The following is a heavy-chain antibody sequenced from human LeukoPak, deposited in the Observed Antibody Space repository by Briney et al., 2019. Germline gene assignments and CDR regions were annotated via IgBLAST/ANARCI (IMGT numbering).Heavy chain of an antibody. D-gene: IGHD2-2*01. Sequence: PGGSLRLSCAASGFTFYSYGMHWVRQAPGKGLEWVAFIRYDESKKYYTDSVKGRFAVSRDNSKSTLFLQVDSLRVEDTAVYYCAKDEEKYCSSGACYSDYWGQGTLVTVSS. V-gene: IGHV3-30*02. CDR2: IRYDESKK. J-gene: IGHJ4*02. CDR3: AKDEEKYCSSGACYSDY. CDR1: GFTFYSYG.